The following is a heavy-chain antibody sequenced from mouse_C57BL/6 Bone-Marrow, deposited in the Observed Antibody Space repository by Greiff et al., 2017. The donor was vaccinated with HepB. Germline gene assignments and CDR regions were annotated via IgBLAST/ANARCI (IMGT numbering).Heavy chain of an antibody. CDR1: GFTFSDYG. J-gene: IGHJ2*01. V-gene: IGHV5-17*01. CDR2: ISSGSSTI. CDR3: ARALRLLDY. Sequence: EVKVVESGGGLVKPGGSLKLSCAASGFTFSDYGMHWVRQAPEKGLEWVAYISSGSSTIYYADTVKGRFTISRDNAKNTLFLQMTSLRSEDTAMYYCARALRLLDYWGQGTTLTVSS. D-gene: IGHD2-3*01.